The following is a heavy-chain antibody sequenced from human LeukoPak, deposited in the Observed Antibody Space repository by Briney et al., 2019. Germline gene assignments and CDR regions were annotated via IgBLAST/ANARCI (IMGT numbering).Heavy chain of an antibody. V-gene: IGHV3-9*01. Sequence: PGRSLRLSYVGSGFTIHDRAMHWVRQAPGKGLEWVSGIDWNSGRIGYADSVKGRFTISRDNAKNSLYLQMNSLRAEDTAVYYCARARETIAAAEFWYFDLWGRGTLVTVSS. CDR1: GFTIHDRA. CDR3: ARARETIAAAEFWYFDL. D-gene: IGHD6-13*01. CDR2: IDWNSGRI. J-gene: IGHJ2*01.